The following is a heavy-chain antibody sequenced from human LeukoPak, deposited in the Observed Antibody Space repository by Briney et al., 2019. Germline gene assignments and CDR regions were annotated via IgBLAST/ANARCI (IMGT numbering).Heavy chain of an antibody. J-gene: IGHJ4*02. CDR1: GGSISSYY. V-gene: IGHV4-4*07. CDR3: AGGVYKPAAQNPY. CDR2: IYTSGST. D-gene: IGHD1-1*01. Sequence: SETLSLTCTVSGGSISSYYWSWIRQPAGKGLEWIGRIYTSGSTNYNPSLKSRVTISVDTSKNQFSLKLSSVTAADTAVYYCAGGVYKPAAQNPYWGGEPLVTVSS.